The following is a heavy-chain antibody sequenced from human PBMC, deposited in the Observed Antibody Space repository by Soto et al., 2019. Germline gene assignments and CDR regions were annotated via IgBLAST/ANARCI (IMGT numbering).Heavy chain of an antibody. CDR1: GFTFSSYW. CDR3: TRGLHGSLH. Sequence: EVQLVESGGGLVQPRGSLRLSCAASGFTFSSYWLHLVCQAPGKGLVWVSRINTDGSSTNYAHSVKGRFTISRDNAENTRSLQMNSLRAHETAVYYCTRGLHGSLHWGQGTLVSVSS. V-gene: IGHV3-74*01. CDR2: INTDGSST. J-gene: IGHJ4*02. D-gene: IGHD2-15*01.